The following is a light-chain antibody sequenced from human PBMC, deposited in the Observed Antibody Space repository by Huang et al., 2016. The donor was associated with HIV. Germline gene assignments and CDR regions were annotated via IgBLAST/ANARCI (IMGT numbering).Light chain of an antibody. CDR3: QQYDNLPQFS. Sequence: DIQMTQSPSSLSASVGDRVTITCQASQDINNYLNWYQQKPGRAPKRLIYDTSNLETGVPFRFSGNASGTYFTFTIKTLQPEDAATYFCQQYDNLPQFSFGGGTKVE. CDR1: QDINNY. V-gene: IGKV1-33*01. J-gene: IGKJ4*01. CDR2: DTS.